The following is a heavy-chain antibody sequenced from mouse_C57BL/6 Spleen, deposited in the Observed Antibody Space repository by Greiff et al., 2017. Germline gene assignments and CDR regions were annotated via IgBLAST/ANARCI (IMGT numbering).Heavy chain of an antibody. J-gene: IGHJ4*01. CDR3: ARDWDPYYYAMDY. CDR1: GFTFSDYG. Sequence: EVKLVESGGGLVKPGGSLKLSCAASGFTFSDYGMHWVRQAPEKGLEWVAYISSGSSTIYYADTVKGRVTISRDNAKNTLFLQMTSLRSEDTAMYYCARDWDPYYYAMDYWGRGTSVTVSS. V-gene: IGHV5-17*01. CDR2: ISSGSSTI. D-gene: IGHD4-1*01.